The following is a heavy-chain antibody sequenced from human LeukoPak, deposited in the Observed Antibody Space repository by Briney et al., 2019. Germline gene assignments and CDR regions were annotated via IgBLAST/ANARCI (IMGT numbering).Heavy chain of an antibody. J-gene: IGHJ4*02. CDR3: AGSPLWFVEFAY. V-gene: IGHV3-21*01. CDR2: ISSSSSYI. Sequence: GGSLRPSCAASGFTFSSYSMNWVRQAPGKGLEWVSSISSSSSYIYYADSVKGRFTISRDNAKNSLYLQMNSLRAEDTAVYYCAGSPLWFVEFAYWGQGTLVTVSS. D-gene: IGHD3-10*01. CDR1: GFTFSSYS.